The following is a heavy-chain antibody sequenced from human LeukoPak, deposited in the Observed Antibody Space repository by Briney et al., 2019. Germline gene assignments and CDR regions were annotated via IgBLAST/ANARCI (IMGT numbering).Heavy chain of an antibody. D-gene: IGHD3-22*01. CDR3: ARDPLYYYDSSGYAVDY. Sequence: SETLSLTCTVSGGSISSYYWSWIRQPAGKGLEWIGRIYTSGSTNYNPSLKSRVTMSVDTSKNQFSPKLSSVTAADTAVYYCARDPLYYYDSSGYAVDYWGQGTLVTVSS. V-gene: IGHV4-4*07. CDR1: GGSISSYY. CDR2: IYTSGST. J-gene: IGHJ4*02.